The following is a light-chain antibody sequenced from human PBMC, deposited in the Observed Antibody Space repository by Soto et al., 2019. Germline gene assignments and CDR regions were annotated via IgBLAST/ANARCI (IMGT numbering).Light chain of an antibody. Sequence: ENVLTQSPGTLSLSPGEIATLSCCASQSVNNSYLAWYQQKPGQAPSLLIYAISSRATCIPDGFSGSGSGTDFTLTISRLEPEDFAVYYCQQYDTSHLTFGGGTKVEIK. CDR1: QSVNNSY. V-gene: IGKV3-20*01. CDR3: QQYDTSHLT. CDR2: AIS. J-gene: IGKJ4*01.